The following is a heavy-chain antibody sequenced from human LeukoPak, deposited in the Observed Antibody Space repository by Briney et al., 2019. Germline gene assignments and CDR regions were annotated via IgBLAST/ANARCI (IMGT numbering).Heavy chain of an antibody. V-gene: IGHV1-2*02. CDR3: AREFRTTTWSFDAFDL. D-gene: IGHD1/OR15-1a*01. Sequence: GASVKVSCKASGYTFTDYYMHWVRQAPGQGLDWVGWINPTNGATNYAQKFQGRVTMTRDTSNNTSYMELSSLRSDDTAVYYCAREFRTTTWSFDAFDLWGQGTMVTVSS. CDR2: INPTNGAT. CDR1: GYTFTDYY. J-gene: IGHJ3*01.